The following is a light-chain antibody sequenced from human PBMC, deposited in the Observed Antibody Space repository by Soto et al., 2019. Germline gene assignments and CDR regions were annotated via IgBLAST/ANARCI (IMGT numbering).Light chain of an antibody. CDR3: QHYNSYSEA. CDR1: QTISSW. CDR2: KAS. Sequence: DIQMTQSPSTLSGSVGDRVTTTCRASQTISSWLAWYQQKPRKAPKLLIYKASTLKSGVPSRFSGSGSGTEFTLTISSLQPDDFATYYCQHYNSYSEAFGQGTKVELK. J-gene: IGKJ1*01. V-gene: IGKV1-5*03.